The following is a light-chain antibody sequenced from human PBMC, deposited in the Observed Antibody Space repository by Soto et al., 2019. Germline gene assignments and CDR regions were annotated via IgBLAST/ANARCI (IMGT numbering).Light chain of an antibody. CDR2: DAS. V-gene: IGKV3-15*01. Sequence: IVMTQSPATLSVSPGDRATLSCRASQSVRTNLAWYQLTPGQTPRLLIYDASTRATGVPARFSGTGSGTDFSLTISSLQSVNFAVYYSEQYNDWPSLTFGGGTKVDIK. J-gene: IGKJ4*01. CDR1: QSVRTN. CDR3: EQYNDWPSLT.